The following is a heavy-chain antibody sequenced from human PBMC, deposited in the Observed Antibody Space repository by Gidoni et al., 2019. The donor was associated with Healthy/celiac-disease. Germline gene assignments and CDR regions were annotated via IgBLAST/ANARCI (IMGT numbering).Heavy chain of an antibody. J-gene: IGHJ4*02. Sequence: EVQLLESGGGLVQPGRSVRSSCAASGFTCSSYAMHWVRQAQGKGLEWVSAISGSGGSTYYSGSVKCRFTISRGVSKTALSLQMNCLRAEDTAVYYCANPNPRLLLWFGYYFDYWGQGTLVTVSS. V-gene: IGHV3-23*01. CDR2: ISGSGGST. CDR1: GFTCSSYA. D-gene: IGHD3-10*01. CDR3: ANPNPRLLLWFGYYFDY.